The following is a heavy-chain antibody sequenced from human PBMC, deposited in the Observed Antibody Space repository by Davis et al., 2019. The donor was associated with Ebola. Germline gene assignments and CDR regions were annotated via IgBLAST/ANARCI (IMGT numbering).Heavy chain of an antibody. V-gene: IGHV1-3*01. CDR3: ARAQFPTTSDH. D-gene: IGHD1-1*01. Sequence: SVKVSCKASGYTFTRYAMHWVRQAPGQRLEWMGWINAGNGNTKYSQKFQGRVTITRDTSASTAYMELSSLRSEDTAVYYCARAQFPTTSDHWGQGTLVTVSS. J-gene: IGHJ4*02. CDR2: INAGNGNT. CDR1: GYTFTRYA.